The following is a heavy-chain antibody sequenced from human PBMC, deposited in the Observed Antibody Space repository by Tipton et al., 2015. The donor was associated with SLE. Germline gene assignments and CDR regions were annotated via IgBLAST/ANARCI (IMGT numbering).Heavy chain of an antibody. CDR1: GYTFTDYY. D-gene: IGHD3-22*01. Sequence: QLVQSGADVKKPGASVKVSCKASGYTFTDYYMHWVRQAPGQGLEWMGWINPNSGATNYAPKFQGRVTMTRDTSINTAYMELSSLRSDDTAIYYCARDPFYDTSGHYFYYYYMDVWGKGTTVTVSS. J-gene: IGHJ6*03. V-gene: IGHV1-2*02. CDR2: INPNSGAT. CDR3: ARDPFYDTSGHYFYYYYMDV.